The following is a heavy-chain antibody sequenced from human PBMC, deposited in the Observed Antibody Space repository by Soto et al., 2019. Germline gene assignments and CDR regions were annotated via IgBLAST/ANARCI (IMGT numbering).Heavy chain of an antibody. D-gene: IGHD2-8*01. CDR1: GTSISSYY. CDR2: IHYSGTT. V-gene: IGHV4-59*01. J-gene: IGHJ4*02. CDR3: ARYNSYAIDY. Sequence: SETLSLTCTVSGTSISSYYWSWIRQPPGKGLEWIANIHYSGTTNYNPSLASRVTLSVDTSKNQYSLKMTSVTAADRAMYFCARYNSYAIDYWGRGTLVTVSS.